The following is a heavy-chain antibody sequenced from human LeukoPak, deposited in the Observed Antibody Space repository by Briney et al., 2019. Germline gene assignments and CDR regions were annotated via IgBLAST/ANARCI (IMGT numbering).Heavy chain of an antibody. Sequence: PGGSLRLSCAASGFTFSSYSMNWVRQAPGKGLEWVSSISSSSSYIYYADSVKGRFTISRDNAKNSLYLQMNSLRAEDAAVYYCARDSQYCSSTSCYLDWFDPWGQGTLVTVSS. CDR1: GFTFSSYS. J-gene: IGHJ5*02. V-gene: IGHV3-21*01. CDR2: ISSSSSYI. D-gene: IGHD2-2*01. CDR3: ARDSQYCSSTSCYLDWFDP.